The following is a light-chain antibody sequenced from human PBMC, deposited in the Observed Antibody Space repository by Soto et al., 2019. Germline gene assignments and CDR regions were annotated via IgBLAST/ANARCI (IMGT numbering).Light chain of an antibody. CDR2: DVS. Sequence: QSALTQPASVSVSPGQSITISCTGTSSDVGGYNYLSWYQQHPGKAPKLIIYDVSNRPSGASNRFSGSKSGNTAPLTISGLQAEDEADYYCSSYTSSSTPYVFGSGTKVTVL. V-gene: IGLV2-14*01. CDR1: SSDVGGYNY. J-gene: IGLJ1*01. CDR3: SSYTSSSTPYV.